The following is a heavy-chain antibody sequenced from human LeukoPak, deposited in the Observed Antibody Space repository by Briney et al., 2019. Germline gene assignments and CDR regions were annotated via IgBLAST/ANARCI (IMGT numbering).Heavy chain of an antibody. CDR1: GGTFSSYA. V-gene: IGHV1-46*01. Sequence: ASVKVSCKASGGTFSSYAISWVRQAPGQGLEWMGIINPSGGSTSYAQKFQGRVTMTRDTSTSTVYMELSSLRSEDTAVYYCARGPPRGIVGATRRDNWFDPWGQGTLVTVSS. D-gene: IGHD1-26*01. CDR3: ARGPPRGIVGATRRDNWFDP. CDR2: INPSGGST. J-gene: IGHJ5*02.